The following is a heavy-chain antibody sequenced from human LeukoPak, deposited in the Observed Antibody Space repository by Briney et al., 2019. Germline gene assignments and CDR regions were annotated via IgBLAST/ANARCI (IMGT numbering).Heavy chain of an antibody. CDR2: ISAYNGNT. D-gene: IGHD1-7*01. Sequence: ASVKVSCKASGYTFTSYGISWVRQAPGQGLEWMGWISAYNGNTNYAQKLQGRVTMTTDTSTSTAYMELRSLRSDDTAVYYCARVDSGITGTLSPFDYWGQGTLVTVSS. CDR3: ARVDSGITGTLSPFDY. CDR1: GYTFTSYG. V-gene: IGHV1-18*01. J-gene: IGHJ4*02.